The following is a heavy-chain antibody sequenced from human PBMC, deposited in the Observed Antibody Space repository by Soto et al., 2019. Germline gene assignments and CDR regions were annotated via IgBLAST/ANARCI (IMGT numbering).Heavy chain of an antibody. D-gene: IGHD3-10*01. V-gene: IGHV1-46*01. CDR3: ARAGENYGSGTFSPPLRYYFNY. Sequence: QVQLVQSGAEVKKPGASVTVSCKASGYTFTTHYMHWVRQAPGQGLEWMGIINPSGGRTTYALKFQGRVSLTSETSTNTVYMELSSLRSEDTAVYYCARAGENYGSGTFSPPLRYYFNYWGQGTLVSVSS. J-gene: IGHJ4*02. CDR2: INPSGGRT. CDR1: GYTFTTHY.